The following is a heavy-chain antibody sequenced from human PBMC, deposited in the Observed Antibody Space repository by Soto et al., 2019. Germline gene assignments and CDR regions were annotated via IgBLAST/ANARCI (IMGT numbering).Heavy chain of an antibody. J-gene: IGHJ6*02. Sequence: GGSLRLSCSASGFTFSSFGMHWVRQAPGKGLEYVSAISSNGGSTYYADSVKDRFTISRDNSKNTLYLQMSSLRTEETAVYYCFKYRTKTFYGMDFWGQGTTVPVSS. CDR1: GFTFSSFG. CDR2: ISSNGGST. CDR3: FKYRTKTFYGMDF. V-gene: IGHV3-64D*08. D-gene: IGHD3-16*02.